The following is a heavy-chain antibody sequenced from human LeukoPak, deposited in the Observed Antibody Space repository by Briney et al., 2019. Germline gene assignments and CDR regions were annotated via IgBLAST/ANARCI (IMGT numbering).Heavy chain of an antibody. J-gene: IGHJ4*02. V-gene: IGHV3-74*01. CDR3: ARVSLSSGCLSN. Sequence: PGGSLRLSCAASGFTFSNYWMHWVRQAPGKGLVWVSRISSDESITSYADSVKGRFTISRDNAKNTLFLQVNGLRAEDTAVYYCARVSLSSGCLSNWGQGTLVTVSS. CDR1: GFTFSNYW. CDR2: ISSDESIT. D-gene: IGHD6-19*01.